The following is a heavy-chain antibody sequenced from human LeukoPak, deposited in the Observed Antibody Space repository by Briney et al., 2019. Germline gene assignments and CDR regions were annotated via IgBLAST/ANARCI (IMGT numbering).Heavy chain of an antibody. CDR1: GGSISSYY. D-gene: IGHD1-26*01. V-gene: IGHV4-59*08. CDR2: IYYSGST. Sequence: SETLSLTCAVSGGSISSYYWSWIRQPPGKGLEWIWYIYYSGSTNYNPPLKRRVTITVDTSKNQFSLKLSSVTAADTAVYYCARLSRGSYAYSFDYWGQGTLVTVSS. CDR3: ARLSRGSYAYSFDY. J-gene: IGHJ4*02.